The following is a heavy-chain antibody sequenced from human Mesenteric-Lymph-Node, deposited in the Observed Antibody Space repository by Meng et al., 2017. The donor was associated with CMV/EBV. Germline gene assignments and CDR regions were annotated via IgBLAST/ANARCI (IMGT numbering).Heavy chain of an antibody. CDR1: GFTVSTNY. CDR2: IYGGGST. CDR3: ARGQGSIDF. V-gene: IGHV3-53*01. J-gene: IGHJ4*02. Sequence: LSLSCAVSGFTVSTNYLSWVRQAPGKGLECVSVIYGGGSTYYADSVEGRFTISRDNSKNTLYLQMTSLRVGDTAVYYCARGQGSIDFWGQGTLVTVSS.